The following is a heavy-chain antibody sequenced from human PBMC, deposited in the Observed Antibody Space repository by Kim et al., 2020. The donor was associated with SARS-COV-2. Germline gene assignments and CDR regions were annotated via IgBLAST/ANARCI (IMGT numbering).Heavy chain of an antibody. CDR2: INAGNGNT. J-gene: IGHJ4*02. CDR3: ASGGYCSSTSCHDDYYFDY. Sequence: ASVKVSCKASGYTFTSYAMHWVRQAPGQRLEWMGWINAGNGNTKYSQKFQGRVTVTRDTSASTAYMELSSLRSEDTAVYYCASGGYCSSTSCHDDYYFDYWGQGTLVTVSS. D-gene: IGHD2-2*01. V-gene: IGHV1-3*01. CDR1: GYTFTSYA.